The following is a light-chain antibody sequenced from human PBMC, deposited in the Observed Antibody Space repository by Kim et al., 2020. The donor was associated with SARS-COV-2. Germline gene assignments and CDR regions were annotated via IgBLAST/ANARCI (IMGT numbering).Light chain of an antibody. Sequence: SACVGDRVTISCRASQGISNYLAWYQQKPGKVPKRLIYAASTLLSGVPSRFSGSGSVTDFTLTISSLQPEDVATYYCKKYNSAPLTLGGGTKVEIK. CDR3: KKYNSAPLT. CDR2: AAS. V-gene: IGKV1-27*01. J-gene: IGKJ4*01. CDR1: QGISNY.